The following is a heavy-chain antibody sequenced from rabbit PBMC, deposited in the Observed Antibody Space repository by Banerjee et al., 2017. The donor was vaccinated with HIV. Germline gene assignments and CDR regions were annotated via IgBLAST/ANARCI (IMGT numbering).Heavy chain of an antibody. J-gene: IGHJ6*01. Sequence: QEQLVESGGGLVQPEGSLTLTCKASGIDFSSNVMCWVRQAPGKGPEWIACIDNADSTTYYANWAKGRFTISKTSSIVVTLQMTSLTAADTATYFCARESSSGYYHYYGMDLWGPGTLVTVS. CDR2: IDNADSTT. CDR1: GIDFSSNV. CDR3: ARESSSGYYHYYGMDL. V-gene: IGHV1S47*01. D-gene: IGHD1-1*01.